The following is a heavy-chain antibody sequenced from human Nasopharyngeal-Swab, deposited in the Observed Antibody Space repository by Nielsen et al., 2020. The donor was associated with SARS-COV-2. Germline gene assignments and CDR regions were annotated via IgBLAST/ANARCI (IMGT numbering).Heavy chain of an antibody. CDR3: AKDPYPFDYNNYAAIDY. J-gene: IGHJ4*02. CDR1: GFSFITYG. CDR2: IRYDGSNK. Sequence: GGSLRLSCAASGFSFITYGMHWVRQAPGKGLEWGAFIRYDGSNKHYEDSVKGRFTISRDNSKNTLYLQMNSLRPEDTAVYYCAKDPYPFDYNNYAAIDYWGQGTLVTVSS. D-gene: IGHD4-11*01. V-gene: IGHV3-30*02.